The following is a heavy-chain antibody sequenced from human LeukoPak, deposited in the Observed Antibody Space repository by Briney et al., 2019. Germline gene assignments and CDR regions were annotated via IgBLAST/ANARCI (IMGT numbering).Heavy chain of an antibody. CDR1: GGSISSRSYY. J-gene: IGHJ6*02. CDR3: ARGDYDTSGYYYYYYGMDV. D-gene: IGHD3-22*01. V-gene: IGHV4-39*01. CDR2: IYHSGST. Sequence: SETLSLTCTVSGGSISSRSYYWGWIRQPPGKGLEWIGSIYHSGSTYYNPSLKSRVTISVDTSKNQFSLKLSSVTAADTAVYYCARGDYDTSGYYYYYYGMDVWGQGTTVSVSS.